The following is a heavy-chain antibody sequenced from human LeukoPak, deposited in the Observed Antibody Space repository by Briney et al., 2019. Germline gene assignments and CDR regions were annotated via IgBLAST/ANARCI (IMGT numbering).Heavy chain of an antibody. CDR2: ISDSGGST. J-gene: IGHJ4*02. D-gene: IGHD3-22*01. Sequence: GGSLRLSCSASGFPFSSYAMNWVRQAPGEGLEWVSGISDSGGSTYYADSVKGRFTISRDNSKNMVYLQMNSLRAEDTAVYYCAERGSGYYYGGYWGQGTLVTVSS. CDR1: GFPFSSYA. V-gene: IGHV3-23*01. CDR3: AERGSGYYYGGY.